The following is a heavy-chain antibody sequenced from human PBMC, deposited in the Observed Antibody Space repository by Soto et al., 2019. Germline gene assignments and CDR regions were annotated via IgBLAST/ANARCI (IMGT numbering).Heavy chain of an antibody. CDR3: ARDVIPYCGSDGYPGYFHQ. D-gene: IGHD2-21*02. Sequence: QVQLVQSGVEVKKPGASVKVSCKASGYTFPNHGINWVRQAPGQGLEWMGWISAYNGNTDYEQKLQGRVTMTTDTTTTTAYMEVTNRRSDDTAVYYCARDVIPYCGSDGYPGYFHQWCECTLVIVTS. CDR2: ISAYNGNT. V-gene: IGHV1-18*04. J-gene: IGHJ1*01. CDR1: GYTFPNHG.